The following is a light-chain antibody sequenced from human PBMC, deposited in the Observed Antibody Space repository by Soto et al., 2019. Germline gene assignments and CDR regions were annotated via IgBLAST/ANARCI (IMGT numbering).Light chain of an antibody. CDR1: QSVSNTY. Sequence: EIVLTQSPCTLSLSPGDRATLSCRASQSVSNTYLAWYQQKPGQTPRLLIDGASSRATGIPDRCSGRGSGTDFTLTISRLEPEDFAVYSCQQYGSSITCGQGTRLEI. CDR2: GAS. CDR3: QQYGSSIT. V-gene: IGKV3-20*01. J-gene: IGKJ5*01.